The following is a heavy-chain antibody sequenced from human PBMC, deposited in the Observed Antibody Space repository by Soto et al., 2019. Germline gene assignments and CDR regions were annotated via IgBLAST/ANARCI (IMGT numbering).Heavy chain of an antibody. V-gene: IGHV4-59*11. CDR1: GGSLSSHY. CDR3: ARGGYYGPNDY. Sequence: PSETLSLTCTVSGGSLSSHYWSWMRQPPGKGLEWIGYMYHSGSTNYNPSLKSRLTMSVDTSKNQFSLKLSSVTAADTAVYYCARGGYYGPNDYWGQGTLVTVSS. D-gene: IGHD3-10*01. CDR2: MYHSGST. J-gene: IGHJ4*02.